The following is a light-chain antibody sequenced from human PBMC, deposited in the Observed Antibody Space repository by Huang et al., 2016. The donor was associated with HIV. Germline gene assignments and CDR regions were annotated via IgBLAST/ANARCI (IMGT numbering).Light chain of an antibody. V-gene: IGKV1-8*01. CDR1: QGISSY. Sequence: AIRMTQSPSSRSASTGDRITITCRASQGISSYLAWYQQKPGKAPKLLIYAASTLQSGVPSRFSGSGSGTDFTLTISCLQSEDFATYYCQQYYSYPPTFGQGTKLEIK. CDR3: QQYYSYPPT. CDR2: AAS. J-gene: IGKJ2*01.